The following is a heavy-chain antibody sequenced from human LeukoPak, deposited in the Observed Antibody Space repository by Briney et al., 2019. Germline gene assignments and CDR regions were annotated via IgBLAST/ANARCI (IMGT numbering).Heavy chain of an antibody. J-gene: IGHJ4*02. CDR2: ISSSGSTI. CDR3: ARDVKYYYDSSGYGY. CDR1: QFTFSSYE. V-gene: IGHV3-48*03. D-gene: IGHD3-22*01. Sequence: GGSLRLSCVASQFTFSSYEMNWVRQAPGKGLEWLSYISSSGSTIYYADSVKGRFTISRDNAKNSLYLQMNSLRAEDTAVYYCARDVKYYYDSSGYGYWGQGTLVTVSS.